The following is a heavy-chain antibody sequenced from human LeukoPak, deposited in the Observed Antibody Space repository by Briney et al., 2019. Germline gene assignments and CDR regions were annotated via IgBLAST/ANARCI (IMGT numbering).Heavy chain of an antibody. Sequence: ASVKVSCKASGYTFTSYGTSWVRQAPGQGLEWMGWISAYNGNTNYAQKLQGRVTMTTDTSTSTAYMELRSLRSDDTAVYYCARGTSITIFGVVSYYFDYWGQGTLVTVSS. J-gene: IGHJ4*02. V-gene: IGHV1-18*01. CDR3: ARGTSITIFGVVSYYFDY. CDR1: GYTFTSYG. D-gene: IGHD3-3*01. CDR2: ISAYNGNT.